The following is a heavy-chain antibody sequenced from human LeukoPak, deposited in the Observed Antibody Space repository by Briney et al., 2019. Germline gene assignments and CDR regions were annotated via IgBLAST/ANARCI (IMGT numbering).Heavy chain of an antibody. CDR2: INHSGRI. Sequence: SETLSLTCALYGGSFSVYYWSWIRQPPGKGLEWLGEINHSGRINYKPSVKSRVTISVGTSKNQFSLKLSSVTAADTAVYYCARGSYYDSSGYSLSYYCDYWGQGTLVTVSS. D-gene: IGHD3-22*01. CDR1: GGSFSVYY. J-gene: IGHJ4*02. CDR3: ARGSYYDSSGYSLSYYCDY. V-gene: IGHV4-34*01.